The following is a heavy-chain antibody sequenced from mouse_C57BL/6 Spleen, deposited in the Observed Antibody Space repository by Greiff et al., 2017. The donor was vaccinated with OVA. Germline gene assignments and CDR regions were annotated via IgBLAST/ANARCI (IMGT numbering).Heavy chain of an antibody. J-gene: IGHJ2*01. CDR1: GFNIKEEC. Sequence: EVQLQQSGAELVRPGASVKLSCTASGFNIKEECMHWVKQRPEQGLEWIGWIDPENCDTEDASKFQGKATITADTSSNTAYLQLSSLTSEDTAVYYCTTGGYYGSSSFDYWGQGTTLTVSS. CDR2: IDPENCDT. CDR3: TTGGYYGSSSFDY. D-gene: IGHD1-1*01. V-gene: IGHV14-4*01.